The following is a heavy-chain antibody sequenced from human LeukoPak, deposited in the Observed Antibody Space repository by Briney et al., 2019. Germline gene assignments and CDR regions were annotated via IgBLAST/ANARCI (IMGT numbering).Heavy chain of an antibody. CDR2: ISSRSSYI. Sequence: GGSLRLSCAASGFTFSSYSMNWVRQAPGKGLEWVSTISSRSSYIYYADSVRGRFTISRDNAKTSLYLQMNSLRAEDTAVYYCARDNVGYCSGGTCYGPFDYWGQGTLVTVSS. J-gene: IGHJ4*02. CDR1: GFTFSSYS. V-gene: IGHV3-21*01. CDR3: ARDNVGYCSGGTCYGPFDY. D-gene: IGHD2-15*01.